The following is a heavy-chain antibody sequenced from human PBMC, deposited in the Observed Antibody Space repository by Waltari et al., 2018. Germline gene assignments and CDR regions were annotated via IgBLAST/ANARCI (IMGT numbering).Heavy chain of an antibody. V-gene: IGHV4-61*02. J-gene: IGHJ4*02. CDR3: ARGLGGYNRNFDY. Sequence: QVQLQESGPGLVKPSQTLSLTCTVSGGSISSGSYYWSWIRQPAGKGLEWIGRIYTSGSTNYNPSLNSRVTISVDTSKNQFSLKLSSVTAADTAVYYCARGLGGYNRNFDYWGQGTLVTVSS. CDR2: IYTSGST. CDR1: GGSISSGSYY. D-gene: IGHD5-12*01.